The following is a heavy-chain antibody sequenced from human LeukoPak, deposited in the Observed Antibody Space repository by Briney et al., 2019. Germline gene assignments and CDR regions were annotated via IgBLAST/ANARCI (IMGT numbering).Heavy chain of an antibody. CDR3: ARGGSGWSNFDY. Sequence: ASVKVSCKASGGTFSSYAISWVRQAPGQGLEWMGGIIPIFGTANYAQKLQGRVTITAGESTSTAYMELSSLRSEDTAVYYCARGGSGWSNFDYWGQGTLVTVSS. CDR1: GGTFSSYA. D-gene: IGHD6-19*01. V-gene: IGHV1-69*13. CDR2: IIPIFGTA. J-gene: IGHJ4*02.